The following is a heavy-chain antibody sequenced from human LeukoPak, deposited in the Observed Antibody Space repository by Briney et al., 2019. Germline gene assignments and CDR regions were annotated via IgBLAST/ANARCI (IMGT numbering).Heavy chain of an antibody. CDR1: GFTFRDYW. CDR3: ARDGTSIVGSLDY. J-gene: IGHJ4*02. D-gene: IGHD1-26*01. Sequence: AGGSLRLSCAASGFTFRDYWMNWVRQAPGKGLEWVASIKQDGSEKYYVDSVKGQFTISRDNAKNSLYLQMNSLRAEDTAVYYCARDGTSIVGSLDYWGQGTLVTVSS. V-gene: IGHV3-7*05. CDR2: IKQDGSEK.